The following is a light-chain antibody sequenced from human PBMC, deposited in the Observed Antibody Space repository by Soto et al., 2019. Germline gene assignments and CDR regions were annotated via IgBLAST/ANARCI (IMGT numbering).Light chain of an antibody. CDR3: QQRSSRLWT. Sequence: EIVMTQSPATLSVSPGARATLSCRASQSVSSTLAWSQQKPGQAPRLLIYGASTRATGIPARFSGSGSGTEFTLTISSLRSEDFAVYYCQQRSSRLWTFGQGTKVDIK. V-gene: IGKV3-15*01. CDR1: QSVSST. J-gene: IGKJ1*01. CDR2: GAS.